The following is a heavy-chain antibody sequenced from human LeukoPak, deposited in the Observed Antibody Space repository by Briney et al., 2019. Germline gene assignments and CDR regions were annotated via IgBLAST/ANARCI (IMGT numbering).Heavy chain of an antibody. CDR1: GFTFSSYA. Sequence: PGRSLRLSCAASGFTFSSYAMHWVRQAPGKGLEWVAVISYNGSNTYYADSVKGRFTISRDSSQNTLYLQMNSLRPEDTAVYYCARERGRGVVVVGATTTVTTSNLDDWGQGTLVTVSS. CDR2: ISYNGSNT. V-gene: IGHV3-30-3*01. CDR3: ARERGRGVVVVGATTTVTTSNLDD. D-gene: IGHD2-15*01. J-gene: IGHJ4*02.